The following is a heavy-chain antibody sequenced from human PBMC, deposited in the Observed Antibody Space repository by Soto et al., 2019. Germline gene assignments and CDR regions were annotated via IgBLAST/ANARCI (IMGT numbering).Heavy chain of an antibody. CDR2: ITNGGSSS. CDR1: GFVFSSYW. V-gene: IGHV3-74*01. Sequence: EEQLVESGGGLVQPGGSLRLSCAGSGFVFSSYWMHWVRQVPGKGLVWVSRITNGGSSSSYADSVNGRFTVSRDNAKSTLYLQMNSLRDEDTAVYYCARGMQGSRYFDLWGRGTLVSVSS. J-gene: IGHJ2*01. CDR3: ARGMQGSRYFDL.